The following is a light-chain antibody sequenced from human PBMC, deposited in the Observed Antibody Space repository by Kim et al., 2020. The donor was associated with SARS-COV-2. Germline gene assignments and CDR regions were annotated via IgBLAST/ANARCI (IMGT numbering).Light chain of an antibody. CDR1: SLRSYY. CDR2: GKT. Sequence: SSELTQDPAVSVALGQTVRITCQGDSLRSYYASWYQQKPGQAPVLVIYGKTNRPSGIPDRFSGSSSGNTASLTIPGAQAEDEADYYCNSRDSSGNHVFGT. J-gene: IGLJ1*01. CDR3: NSRDSSGNHV. V-gene: IGLV3-19*01.